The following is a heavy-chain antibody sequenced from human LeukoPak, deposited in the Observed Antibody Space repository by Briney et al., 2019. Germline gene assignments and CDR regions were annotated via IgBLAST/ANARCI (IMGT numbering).Heavy chain of an antibody. CDR1: GGTFSSYA. J-gene: IGHJ3*02. CDR2: IIPIFGTA. Sequence: SVKVSCKASGGTFSSYAISWVRQAPGQGLEWMGGIIPIFGTANYAQKFQGRVTITADKSTSTAYMELSSLRSEDTAVYYCARRGSNDEYAFEIWGQGKMVNGSS. V-gene: IGHV1-69*06. CDR3: ARRGSNDEYAFEI. D-gene: IGHD4-11*01.